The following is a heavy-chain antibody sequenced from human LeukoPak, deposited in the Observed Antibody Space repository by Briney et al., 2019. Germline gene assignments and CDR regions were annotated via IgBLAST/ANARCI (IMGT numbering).Heavy chain of an antibody. J-gene: IGHJ6*03. D-gene: IGHD3-9*01. CDR3: ARDVGGRYLEGPLYYYYYMDV. CDR1: GGTFSSYA. Sequence: SVKVSCKASGGTFSSYAISWVRQAPGQGLEWMGRIIPIFGTANYAQKFQGRVTITTDESTSTAYMELSSLRSEDTAVYYCARDVGGRYLEGPLYYYYYMDVWGKGTTVTVSS. CDR2: IIPIFGTA. V-gene: IGHV1-69*05.